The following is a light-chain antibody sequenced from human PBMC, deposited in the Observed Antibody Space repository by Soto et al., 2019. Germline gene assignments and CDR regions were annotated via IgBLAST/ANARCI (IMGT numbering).Light chain of an antibody. CDR1: QSVSSSY. Sequence: IVLTQSPGTLSLSSGERATLSCRASQSVSSSYLAWYQQKPGQAPRPLIYAASSRATGVPDRVSGSGSGTDFTLTISRLEPEDFAVYYCQQYGHSPRTFGQGTKVDIK. CDR2: AAS. J-gene: IGKJ1*01. CDR3: QQYGHSPRT. V-gene: IGKV3-20*01.